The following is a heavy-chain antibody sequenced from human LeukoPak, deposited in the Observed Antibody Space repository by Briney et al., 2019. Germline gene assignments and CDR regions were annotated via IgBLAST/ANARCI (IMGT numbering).Heavy chain of an antibody. CDR2: NYPGDSDT. D-gene: IGHD2-2*01. V-gene: IGHV5-51*01. CDR1: GYSFTSYW. J-gene: IGHJ3*02. CDR3: ARVVPARRPNAFDI. Sequence: GEALKISCKGSGYSFTSYWIGWVRQMPGKGREWMGINYPGDSDTRYSPSFRGQVTISADKSINTAYLQWSSLKASDTAMYYCARVVPARRPNAFDIWGQGTMVTVSS.